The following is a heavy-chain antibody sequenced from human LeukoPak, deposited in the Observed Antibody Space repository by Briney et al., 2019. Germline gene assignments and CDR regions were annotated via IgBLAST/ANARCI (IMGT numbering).Heavy chain of an antibody. CDR1: GGTLSSYA. CDR2: IIPIFGTA. Sequence: SVKVSCKASGGTLSSYAISWVRQAPGQGLEWMGGIIPIFGTANYAQKFQGRVTITADESTSTAYMELSSLRSEDTAVYYCARGYYYDSSGYPSGYYFDYWGQGTLVTVSS. J-gene: IGHJ4*02. D-gene: IGHD3-22*01. V-gene: IGHV1-69*01. CDR3: ARGYYYDSSGYPSGYYFDY.